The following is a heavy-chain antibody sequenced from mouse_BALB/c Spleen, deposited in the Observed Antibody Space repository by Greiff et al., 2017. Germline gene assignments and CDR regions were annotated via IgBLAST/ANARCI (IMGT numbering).Heavy chain of an antibody. J-gene: IGHJ3*01. V-gene: IGHV1S22*01. D-gene: IGHD2-13*01. CDR3: TRGDDYPLAY. CDR1: GYTFTSYW. Sequence: LQQPGSDLVRPGASVKLSCTASGYTFTSYWMHWVQQRPGQGLEWIGNIYPGSCSTNYDEKFKSNATLTVDTSSSTAYMQLSRLTSEDSAVYYCTRGDDYPLAYWGQGTLVTVSA. CDR2: IYPGSCST.